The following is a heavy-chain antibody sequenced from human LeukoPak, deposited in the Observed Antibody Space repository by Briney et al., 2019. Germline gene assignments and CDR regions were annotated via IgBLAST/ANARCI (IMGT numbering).Heavy chain of an antibody. Sequence: NPSETLSLTCTVSGGSISSDYWSWIPQPPGKGLEWIGWISYSGSTTYNPSLKTRVTISVDTSKNQVYLKLRSVTAADTAVYYCVRDLWGAGGTQYWGQGTQVIVSS. CDR2: ISYSGST. V-gene: IGHV4-59*01. CDR1: GGSISSDY. D-gene: IGHD6-13*01. CDR3: VRDLWGAGGTQY. J-gene: IGHJ4*02.